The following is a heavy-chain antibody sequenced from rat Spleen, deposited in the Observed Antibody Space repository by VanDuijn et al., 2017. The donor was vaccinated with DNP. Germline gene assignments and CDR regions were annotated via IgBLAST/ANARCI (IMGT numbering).Heavy chain of an antibody. CDR2: ISYSGRT. CDR3: ARWTYYFDY. Sequence: EVQLQESGPGLVKPSQSLSLTCSVTDYSITNNYWGWIRQFPGNKMEYIGHISYSGRTTYNPSLRSRISITRDTSKNQFFLQLNSITTEDTATYYCARWTYYFDYWGQGVMVTVSS. CDR1: DYSITNNY. J-gene: IGHJ2*01. V-gene: IGHV3-1*01.